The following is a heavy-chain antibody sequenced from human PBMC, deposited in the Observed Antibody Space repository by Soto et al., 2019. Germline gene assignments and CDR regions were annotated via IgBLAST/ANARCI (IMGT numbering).Heavy chain of an antibody. CDR3: ASLNPGGYYYLFDY. V-gene: IGHV1-69*06. CDR1: GGTFSSYA. J-gene: IGHJ4*02. Sequence: AASVKVSCKASGGTFSSYAISWVRQAPGQGLEWMGGIIPIFGTANYAQKFQGRVTITADKSTSTAYMELSSLRSEDTAVYYCASLNPGGYYYLFDYWGQGTLVTVSS. D-gene: IGHD3-22*01. CDR2: IIPIFGTA.